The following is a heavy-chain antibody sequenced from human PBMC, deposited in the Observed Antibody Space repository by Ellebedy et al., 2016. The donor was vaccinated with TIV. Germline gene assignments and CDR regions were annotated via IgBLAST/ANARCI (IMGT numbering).Heavy chain of an antibody. CDR1: GFTFSGYW. CDR3: APGGTTKVKKGFGY. D-gene: IGHD3-16*01. CDR2: ISNDGRSK. Sequence: GESLKISCAASGFTFSGYWMHWVRQAPGRGLEWVANISNDGRSKKHGDSVRGRFTISRDNSKSTLYLQMDSLRDDDTAVYYCAPGGTTKVKKGFGYWGQGTLVTVSS. V-gene: IGHV3-30*03. J-gene: IGHJ4*02.